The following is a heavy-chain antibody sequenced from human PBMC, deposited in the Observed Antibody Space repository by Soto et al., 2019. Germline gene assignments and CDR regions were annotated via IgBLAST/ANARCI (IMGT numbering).Heavy chain of an antibody. CDR2: IGKTGSDI. Sequence: QVQLVESGRGLVGPGGSLRLTCAAPGFTLSGYYMTWMRQTPGKGLEWVSFIGKTGSDIHYADSVEGRFTISRDNAKNSLYLQMNSLRAEDTAVYYCAREIGNRLPYGPVDYWGQGTLVTVSS. CDR1: GFTLSGYY. D-gene: IGHD3-10*01. J-gene: IGHJ4*02. CDR3: AREIGNRLPYGPVDY. V-gene: IGHV3-11*01.